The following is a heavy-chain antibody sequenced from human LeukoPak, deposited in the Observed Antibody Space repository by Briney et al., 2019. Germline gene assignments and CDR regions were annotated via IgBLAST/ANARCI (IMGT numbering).Heavy chain of an antibody. CDR1: GYTFTGYY. V-gene: IGHV1-2*02. J-gene: IGHJ6*02. Sequence: ASVKVSCKASGYTFTGYYMHWARQAPGQGFEWMGWINPNSGGTNYAQKFQGRVTMTRDTSISTAYMELCRLRSDDTAVYYCARDTGRDGYNFKDYYYCGLDVWGQGTTVTVSS. D-gene: IGHD5-24*01. CDR2: INPNSGGT. CDR3: ARDTGRDGYNFKDYYYCGLDV.